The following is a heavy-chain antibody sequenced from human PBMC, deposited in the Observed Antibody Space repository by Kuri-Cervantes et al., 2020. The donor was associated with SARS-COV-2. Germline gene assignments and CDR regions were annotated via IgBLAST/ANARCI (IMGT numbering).Heavy chain of an antibody. J-gene: IGHJ4*02. CDR1: GFTVSSNY. D-gene: IGHD6-13*01. V-gene: IGHV3-66*03. CDR2: IYSCGST. CDR3: AREQPDATFFDY. Sequence: GESLKISCAASGFTVSSNYMSWVRQAPGKGLEWVSVIYSCGSTYYADSVKGRFTISRDNSKNTLYLQMNSRRAEDTAVYYCAREQPDATFFDYWGQGTLVTVSS.